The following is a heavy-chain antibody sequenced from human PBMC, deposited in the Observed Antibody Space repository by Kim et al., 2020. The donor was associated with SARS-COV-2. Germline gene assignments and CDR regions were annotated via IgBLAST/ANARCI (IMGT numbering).Heavy chain of an antibody. CDR3: AKGGGGWYRSTALYYFDY. CDR2: IWYDGSNK. D-gene: IGHD6-19*01. CDR1: GFTFSSYA. V-gene: IGHV3-33*06. Sequence: GGSLRLSCAASGFTFSSYAMHWVRQAPGKGLEWVAVIWYDGSNKYYADSVKGRFTISRDNSKNTLYLQMNSLRAEDTAVYYCAKGGGGWYRSTALYYFDYWGQGTLVTLSS. J-gene: IGHJ4*02.